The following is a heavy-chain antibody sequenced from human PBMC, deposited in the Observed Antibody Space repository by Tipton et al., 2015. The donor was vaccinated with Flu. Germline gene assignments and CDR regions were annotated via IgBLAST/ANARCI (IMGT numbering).Heavy chain of an antibody. Sequence: VQLVQSGAEAKNPGASVKVSCKASGYTFTAYYINWVRQAPGQGLEWMGRINPDSAGTNYAQKFQGRVTMTRDTSINTAYMEVSRLTSDDTAVYYCARDQYRYASRSYLPHWFDPWGQGILVTISS. D-gene: IGHD3-16*02. J-gene: IGHJ5*02. V-gene: IGHV1-2*06. CDR1: GYTFTAYY. CDR3: ARDQYRYASRSYLPHWFDP. CDR2: INPDSAGT.